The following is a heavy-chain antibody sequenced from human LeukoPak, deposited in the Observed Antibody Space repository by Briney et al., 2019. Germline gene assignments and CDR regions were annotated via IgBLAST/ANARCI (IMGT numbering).Heavy chain of an antibody. J-gene: IGHJ5*02. V-gene: IGHV4-34*01. CDR2: INHSGST. D-gene: IGHD3-16*01. CDR3: ARVMITFGVPPRAAWFDP. CDR1: GGSFSGYY. Sequence: SETLSLTCAVYGGSFSGYYWSWIRQPPGKGLEWIGEINHSGSTNYNPSPKSRVTISVDTSKNQFSLKLSSVTAADTAVYYCARVMITFGVPPRAAWFDPWGQGTLVTVSS.